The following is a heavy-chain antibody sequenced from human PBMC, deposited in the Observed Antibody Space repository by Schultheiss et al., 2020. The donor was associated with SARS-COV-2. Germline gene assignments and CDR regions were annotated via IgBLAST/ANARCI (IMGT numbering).Heavy chain of an antibody. CDR3: ARDRYGMDV. V-gene: IGHV3-30-3*01. CDR2: ISYDGSNK. J-gene: IGHJ6*02. CDR1: GFTFSSYA. Sequence: GGSLRLSCAASGFTFSSYAMHWVRQAPGKGLEWVAVISYDGSNKYYADSVKGRFTISRDNSKNTLYLQMNSLRPEDTAVYYCARDRYGMDVWGQGTTVTVSS.